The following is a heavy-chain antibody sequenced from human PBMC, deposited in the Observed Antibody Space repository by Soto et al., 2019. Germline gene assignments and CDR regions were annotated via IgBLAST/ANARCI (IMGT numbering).Heavy chain of an antibody. CDR2: ISSSSSTI. Sequence: GGSLRLSCAASGFTFSSYSMNWVRQAPGKGLEWVSYISSSSSTIYYADSVKGRFTISRDNAKNSLYLQMNSLRDEDTAVYYCAREQSDYGDYEYSDDYWGQGTLVTVSS. CDR3: AREQSDYGDYEYSDDY. D-gene: IGHD4-17*01. CDR1: GFTFSSYS. J-gene: IGHJ4*02. V-gene: IGHV3-48*02.